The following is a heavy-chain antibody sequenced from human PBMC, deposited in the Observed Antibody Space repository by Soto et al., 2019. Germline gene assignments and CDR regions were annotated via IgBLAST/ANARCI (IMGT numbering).Heavy chain of an antibody. V-gene: IGHV3-72*01. CDR3: ARGPAGTGAAGSPNYYCPMDV. D-gene: IGHD3-22*01. Sequence: EVQLVESGGGLVQPGGSLRLSCAASGFTFNDHYMEWVRQAPGKGLEWVGRSRNKANSYTTVYAASVEGRFTISRDDSKNSLYLQMNSLKTEDTAVYYCARGPAGTGAAGSPNYYCPMDVWGHGTTVTVSS. J-gene: IGHJ6*02. CDR2: SRNKANSYTT. CDR1: GFTFNDHY.